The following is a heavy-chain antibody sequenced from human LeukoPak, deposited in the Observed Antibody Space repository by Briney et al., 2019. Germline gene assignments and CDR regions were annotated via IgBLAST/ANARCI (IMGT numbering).Heavy chain of an antibody. CDR1: GYTFTSYY. CDR3: ASAAYGSGSYWVY. V-gene: IGHV1-8*02. Sequence: ASVKVSCKASGYTFTSYYMHWVRQAPGQGLEWMGIINPNSGNTGYAQKFQGRVTMTRNTSISTAYMELSSLRSEDTAVYYCASAAYGSGSYWVYWGQGTLVTVSS. D-gene: IGHD3-10*01. CDR2: INPNSGNT. J-gene: IGHJ4*02.